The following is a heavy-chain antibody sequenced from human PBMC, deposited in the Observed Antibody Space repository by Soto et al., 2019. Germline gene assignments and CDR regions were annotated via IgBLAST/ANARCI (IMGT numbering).Heavy chain of an antibody. CDR2: ISYDGSNK. J-gene: IGHJ6*02. Sequence: QVQLVESGGGVVQPGRSLRLSCAASGFTFSSYAMHWVRQAPGKGLEWVAVISYDGSNKYYADSVKSRFTISRDNSKNTLYLQMNSLRAEDTAVYYCARDSSSGLSSYYYYGMDVWGQGTTVTVSS. CDR3: ARDSSSGLSSYYYYGMDV. D-gene: IGHD6-19*01. CDR1: GFTFSSYA. V-gene: IGHV3-30-3*01.